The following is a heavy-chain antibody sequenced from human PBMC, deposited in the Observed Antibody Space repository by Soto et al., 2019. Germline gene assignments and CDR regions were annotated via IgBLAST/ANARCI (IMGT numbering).Heavy chain of an antibody. CDR2: IYYTGST. D-gene: IGHD2-2*01. V-gene: IGHV4-59*12. CDR1: SGSISTYY. Sequence: SETLSLTCTVSSGSISTYYWSWIRQPPGKGLEWIGEIYYTGSTNYNPSLKSRVTISVDTSKNQFSLKLSSVTAADTAVYYCARGSPIPAATFDYWGQGTLVTVSS. J-gene: IGHJ4*02. CDR3: ARGSPIPAATFDY.